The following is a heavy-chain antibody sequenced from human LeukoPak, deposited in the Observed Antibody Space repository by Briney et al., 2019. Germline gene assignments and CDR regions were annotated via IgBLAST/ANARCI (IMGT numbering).Heavy chain of an antibody. D-gene: IGHD2-2*01. CDR3: ARDGPSVVPAAKENWFDP. J-gene: IGHJ5*02. CDR1: GGSINYYY. V-gene: IGHV4-59*12. Sequence: SETLSLTCIVSGGSINYYYWSWIRQPPGRGLEWIGHIYSSGSTNYNPSLKSRVTMSVDTAKNQFSLKLSSVTAADTAVYYCARDGPSVVPAAKENWFDPWGQGTLVTVSS. CDR2: IYSSGST.